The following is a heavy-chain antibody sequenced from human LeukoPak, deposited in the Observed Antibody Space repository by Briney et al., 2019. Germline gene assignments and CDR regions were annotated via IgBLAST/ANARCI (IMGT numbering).Heavy chain of an antibody. V-gene: IGHV3-49*04. D-gene: IGHD4-11*01. CDR1: GFTFGDYT. CDR3: SRSNSLDY. CDR2: IRTKTSGGTA. Sequence: GRSLRLSCTASGFTFGDYTMNWVRQAPGKGLEWVGLIRTKTSGGTAEYAASVKGRFTISRDDSKSIAYLQVNSLTTEDTAVYYCSRSNSLDYWGQGTLVTVSS. J-gene: IGHJ4*02.